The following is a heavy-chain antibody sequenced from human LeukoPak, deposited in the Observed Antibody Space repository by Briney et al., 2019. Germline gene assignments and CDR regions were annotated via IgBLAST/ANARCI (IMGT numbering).Heavy chain of an antibody. D-gene: IGHD3-22*01. V-gene: IGHV3-7*03. CDR3: ATPLVYYDRSDSHQGGD. CDR2: IKHDGSEK. CDR1: GFTFSRHW. Sequence: GGSLRLSCAASGFTFSRHWMTWVRQAPGKGLEWVANIKHDGSEKNYVDSVKGGFTISRDNAKNSLYLQMNSLRAEDTDVYYCATPLVYYDRSDSHQGGDWGQGTLVTVSS. J-gene: IGHJ4*02.